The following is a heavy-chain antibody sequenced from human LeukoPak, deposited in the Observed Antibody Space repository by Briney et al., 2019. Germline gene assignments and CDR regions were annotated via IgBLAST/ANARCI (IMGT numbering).Heavy chain of an antibody. V-gene: IGHV1-18*01. CDR3: ARDHRSLRSSGWYHRDDY. J-gene: IGHJ4*02. CDR2: ISAYNGNT. D-gene: IGHD6-19*01. Sequence: ASVKVSCKASGYTFTSYGISWVRQAPGQGLKWMGWISAYNGNTNYAQKLQGRVTMTTDTSTSTAYMELRSLRSDDTAVYYCARDHRSLRSSGWYHRDDYWGQGTLVTVSS. CDR1: GYTFTSYG.